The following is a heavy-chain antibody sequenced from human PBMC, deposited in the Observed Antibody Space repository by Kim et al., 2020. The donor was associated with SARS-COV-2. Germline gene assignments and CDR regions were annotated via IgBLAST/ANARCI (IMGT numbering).Heavy chain of an antibody. V-gene: IGHV4-4*07. Sequence: SETLSLTCTVSGGSISSYYWSWIRQPAGKGLEWIGRIYTSGSTNYNPSLKSRVTMSVDTSKNQFSLKLSSVTAADTAVYYCAREVVVVAAIVYYYYGMDVWGQGTTVTVSS. CDR1: GGSISSYY. D-gene: IGHD2-15*01. CDR2: IYTSGST. CDR3: AREVVVVAAIVYYYYGMDV. J-gene: IGHJ6*02.